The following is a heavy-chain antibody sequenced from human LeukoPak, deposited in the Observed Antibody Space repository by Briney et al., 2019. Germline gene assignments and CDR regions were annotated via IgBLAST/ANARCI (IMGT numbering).Heavy chain of an antibody. V-gene: IGHV3-21*04. CDR3: AEDERYYYDSTLTN. D-gene: IGHD3-22*01. CDR1: GYTLTELS. J-gene: IGHJ4*02. Sequence: SCKVSGYTLTELSMHWVRQAPGKGLEWVSSISSSSSYIYYADSVKGRFTISRDNAKNSLYLQMNSLRAEDTALYYCAEDERYYYDSTLTNWGQGTLVTVSS. CDR2: ISSSSSYI.